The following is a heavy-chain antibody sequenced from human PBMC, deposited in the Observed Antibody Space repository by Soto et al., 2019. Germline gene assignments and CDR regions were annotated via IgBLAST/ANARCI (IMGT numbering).Heavy chain of an antibody. J-gene: IGHJ3*02. CDR1: GFTFINYA. Sequence: EVQLLESGGGLVQPGGSLRLSCAASGFTFINYAMSWVRQAPGKGLEWVSTIGGGDGSTYYADSVKGRFTISRDNSTSARYLQMNSLRVGDTAIYYCAKGILVKPPGTRTFDIWGQGTMVIVSS. CDR3: AKGILVKPPGTRTFDI. D-gene: IGHD6-13*01. V-gene: IGHV3-23*01. CDR2: IGGGDGST.